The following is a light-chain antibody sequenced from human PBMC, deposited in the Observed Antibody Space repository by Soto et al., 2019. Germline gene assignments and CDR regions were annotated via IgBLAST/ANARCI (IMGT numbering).Light chain of an antibody. CDR2: WAF. CDR1: QRVLYSSSHKTY. V-gene: IGKV4-1*01. CDR3: QQYCSSPWT. J-gene: IGKJ1*01. Sequence: DIVMTQSPDSLAVSLGERATINCQSSQRVLYSSSHKTYLAWYQQKPGQPHKLPIYWAFTRESGVPDLFSSSGSGTDFTLNISSLQAEDVAVYYCQQYCSSPWTFGQGTKVELK.